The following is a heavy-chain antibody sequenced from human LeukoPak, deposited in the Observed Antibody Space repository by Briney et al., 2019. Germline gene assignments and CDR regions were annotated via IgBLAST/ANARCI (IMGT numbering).Heavy chain of an antibody. V-gene: IGHV4-61*02. CDR1: GGSISSGSYY. CDR3: ARGGVYYDFWSGYYTGYFDY. J-gene: IGHJ4*02. D-gene: IGHD3-3*01. CDR2: IYTSGST. Sequence: SQTLSLTCTVSGGSISSGSYYWSWIRQPAGKGLEWIGRIYTSGSTNYNPSLKSRVTISVDTSKNQFSLKLSSVTAADTAVYYCARGGVYYDFWSGYYTGYFDYWGQGTLVTVSS.